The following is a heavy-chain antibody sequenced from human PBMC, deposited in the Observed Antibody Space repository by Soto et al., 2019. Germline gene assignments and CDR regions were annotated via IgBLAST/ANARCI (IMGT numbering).Heavy chain of an antibody. CDR2: ISAYNGNT. CDR1: GYTFTSYG. D-gene: IGHD4-17*01. J-gene: IGHJ4*02. CDR3: ARELVEEYGDSQVIDY. Sequence: QVQLVQSGAEVKKPGASVKVSCKASGYTFTSYGISWVRQAPGQGLEWMGWISAYNGNTNYAQKLQGRVTMTTDTFTSTAYMERRSLRSDDTAGYYCARELVEEYGDSQVIDYWGQGTLVTVSS. V-gene: IGHV1-18*01.